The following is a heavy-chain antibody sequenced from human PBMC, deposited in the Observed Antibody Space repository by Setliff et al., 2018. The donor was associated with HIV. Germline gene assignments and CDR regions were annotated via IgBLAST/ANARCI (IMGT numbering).Heavy chain of an antibody. J-gene: IGHJ4*02. CDR2: IYHSGGT. CDR3: ATRPADSKWYGVFDY. Sequence: PSETLSLTCSVSGRSITTGGSYWNWIRQHPGKGLEWIGYIYHSGGTYYTPSLQSRVTMSLDTSKNQFSLKLSSVTAADTAVYYCATRPADSKWYGVFDYWGQGTLVT. CDR1: GRSITTGGSY. D-gene: IGHD6-13*01. V-gene: IGHV4-31*03.